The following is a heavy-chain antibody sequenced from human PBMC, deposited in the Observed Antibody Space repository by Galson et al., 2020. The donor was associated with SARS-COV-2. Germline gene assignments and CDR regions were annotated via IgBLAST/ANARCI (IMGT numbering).Heavy chain of an antibody. CDR2: MHNSGGT. CDR3: ARQVNSYYYMDV. V-gene: IGHV4-38-2*01. CDR1: DYSVSSDYN. J-gene: IGHJ6*03. Sequence: SETLSLTCAASDYSVSSDYNWGGVRQPPGKGLEWIGIMHNSGGTYYNPSLKSRVTISVDTSNNKVSLKMTSVTAADTAVYYCARQVNSYYYMDVWGKGTTVTISS.